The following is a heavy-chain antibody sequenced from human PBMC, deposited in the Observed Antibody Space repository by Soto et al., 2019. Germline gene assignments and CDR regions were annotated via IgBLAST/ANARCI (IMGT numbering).Heavy chain of an antibody. CDR3: ARQFHYESSCYYYAY. J-gene: IGHJ4*02. D-gene: IGHD3-22*01. V-gene: IGHV1-69*13. CDR2: ITPIFGTA. CDR1: GCTFSRYA. Sequence: SVKVSCKASGCTFSRYAISWVRQAPGQGLEWMGGITPIFGTANYAQKFQGRVTITADESTSTAYMELSSLRSEDTALYYCARQFHYESSCYYYAYWGQGTLFTVS.